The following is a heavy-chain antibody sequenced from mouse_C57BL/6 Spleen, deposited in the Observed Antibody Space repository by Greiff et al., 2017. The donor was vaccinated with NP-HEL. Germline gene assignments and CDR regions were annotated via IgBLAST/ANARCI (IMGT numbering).Heavy chain of an antibody. Sequence: VQLQQSGAELAKPGASVKLSCKASGYTFTSYWMHWVKQRPGQGLEWIGYINPSSGYTKYNQKFKDKATLTADKSSSTAYMQLSSLTYEDSAVYDCANFYYDYDGFAYWGQGTLVTVSA. D-gene: IGHD2-4*01. V-gene: IGHV1-7*01. CDR3: ANFYYDYDGFAY. J-gene: IGHJ3*01. CDR1: GYTFTSYW. CDR2: INPSSGYT.